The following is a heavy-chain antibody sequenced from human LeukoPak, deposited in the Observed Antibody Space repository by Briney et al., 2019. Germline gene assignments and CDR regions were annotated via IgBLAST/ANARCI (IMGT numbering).Heavy chain of an antibody. CDR2: FDPEDGET. V-gene: IGHV1-24*01. Sequence: GASVKVSCKFSGYTLTELSMHWVRQAPGKGLEWMGGFDPEDGETIYAQKFQGRVTMTEDTSTDTAYMELSSLRSEDTAVDYCATAGPAVAGAYYFDYWGQGTLVTVSS. J-gene: IGHJ4*02. D-gene: IGHD6-19*01. CDR1: GYTLTELS. CDR3: ATAGPAVAGAYYFDY.